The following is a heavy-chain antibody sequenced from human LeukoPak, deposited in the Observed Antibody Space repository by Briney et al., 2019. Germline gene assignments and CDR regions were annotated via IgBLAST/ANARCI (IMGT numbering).Heavy chain of an antibody. Sequence: KPSETLSLTCAVSGYSISSGYYWGWIRQPPGKGLEWIGSIYHSGSAYYNPSLKSRVTISVDTSKNQFSLKLSSVTAADTAVYYCARRSTVTTYYFDYWGQGTLVTVSS. V-gene: IGHV4-38-2*01. J-gene: IGHJ4*02. D-gene: IGHD4-11*01. CDR1: GYSISSGYY. CDR3: ARRSTVTTYYFDY. CDR2: IYHSGSA.